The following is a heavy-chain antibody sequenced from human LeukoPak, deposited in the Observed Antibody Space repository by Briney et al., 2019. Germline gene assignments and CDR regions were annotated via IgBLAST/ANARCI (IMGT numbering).Heavy chain of an antibody. CDR2: ISSSSSYI. V-gene: IGHV3-21*01. J-gene: IGHJ4*02. D-gene: IGHD5-18*01. CDR3: ARDGIQLWLRTYYFDY. Sequence: GGSLRLSCAASGFTFSSYSMNWVRQAPGKGLEWVSSISSSSSYIYYADSVKGRFTIFRDNAKNSLYLQMNSLRAEDTAVYYCARDGIQLWLRTYYFDYWGQGTLVTVSS. CDR1: GFTFSSYS.